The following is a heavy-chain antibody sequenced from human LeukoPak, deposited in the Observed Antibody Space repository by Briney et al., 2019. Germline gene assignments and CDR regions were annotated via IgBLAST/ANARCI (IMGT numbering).Heavy chain of an antibody. Sequence: GGSLRLSCAASGFTVSSNYMSWVRQAPGTGLEWVSVIYSGGSTYYADSVKGRFTISRDNSKNTLYLQVNSLRAEDTAVYYCARGIVGATNGWFDHWGQGTLVTVSS. CDR3: ARGIVGATNGWFDH. V-gene: IGHV3-66*02. CDR2: IYSGGST. J-gene: IGHJ5*02. D-gene: IGHD1-26*01. CDR1: GFTVSSNY.